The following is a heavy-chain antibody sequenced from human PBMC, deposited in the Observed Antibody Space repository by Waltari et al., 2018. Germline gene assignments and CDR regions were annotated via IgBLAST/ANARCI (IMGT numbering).Heavy chain of an antibody. D-gene: IGHD3-3*01. CDR2: IMPIFGTA. Sequence: QVQLVQSGAEVKKPGSSVKVSCKASGGTFSSYAISGVRQAPGQGLEWMGRIMPIFGTANYAQKFQGRVTITADKSTSTAYMELSSLRSEDTAVYYCARDRTNYDFWSELPDYWGQGTLVTVSS. V-gene: IGHV1-69*13. CDR1: GGTFSSYA. J-gene: IGHJ4*02. CDR3: ARDRTNYDFWSELPDY.